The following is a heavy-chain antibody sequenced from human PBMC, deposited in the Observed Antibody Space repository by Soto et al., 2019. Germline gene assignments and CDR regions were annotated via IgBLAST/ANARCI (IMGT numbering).Heavy chain of an antibody. CDR2: IYYSGST. CDR1: GGSISSGDYY. CDR3: ARDRREDAFDI. V-gene: IGHV4-30-4*01. J-gene: IGHJ3*02. Sequence: NPSETLSLTCTVSGGSISSGDYYWSWIRQPPGKGLEWIGYIYYSGSTYYNPSLKSRVTISVNTSKNQFSLKLSSVTAADTAVYYCARDRREDAFDIWGQGTMVTVSS.